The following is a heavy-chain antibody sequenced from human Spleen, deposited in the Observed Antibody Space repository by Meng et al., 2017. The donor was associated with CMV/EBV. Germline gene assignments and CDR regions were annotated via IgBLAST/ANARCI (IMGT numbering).Heavy chain of an antibody. CDR1: GYTFTSYG. J-gene: IGHJ4*02. V-gene: IGHV1-18*01. CDR2: ISAYNGNT. D-gene: IGHD3-22*01. CDR3: AKGMTYYDGSGEIDY. Sequence: SGYTFTSYGISWVRQAPGQGLEWMGWISAYNGNTNYAQKLQGRVTMTTDTSTSTAYMELRSLRSDDTAVYYCAKGMTYYDGSGEIDYWGQGTPVTVSS.